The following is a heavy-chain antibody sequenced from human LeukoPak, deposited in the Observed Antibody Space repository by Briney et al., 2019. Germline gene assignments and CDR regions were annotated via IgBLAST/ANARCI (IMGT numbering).Heavy chain of an antibody. J-gene: IGHJ5*02. D-gene: IGHD2-2*01. CDR3: ARGLVVPAGEGFDP. Sequence: SVKVSCKASGGTFSSYAISWVRQAPGQGLEWMGRIIPIFGTANYAQKFQGRVTMTRDTSISTAYMKLSRLRSDDTAVYYCARGLVVPAGEGFDPWGRGTLVTVSS. CDR1: GGTFSSYA. CDR2: IIPIFGTA. V-gene: IGHV1-69*05.